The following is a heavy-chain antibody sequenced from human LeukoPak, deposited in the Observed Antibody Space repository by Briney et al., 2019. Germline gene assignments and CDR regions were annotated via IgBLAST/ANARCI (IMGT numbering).Heavy chain of an antibody. CDR3: ARPLLGYCTGGSCYQFDP. J-gene: IGHJ5*02. V-gene: IGHV1-2*02. CDR2: FNPDTGAT. D-gene: IGHD2-15*01. CDR1: GYTFTGYY. Sequence: GASVKVSCRASGYTFTGYYMHWVRQAPGQGLEWMGWFNPDTGATNYAQKFQGRVTMTRDTSISTAYLELNRLRSDDTAVYYCARPLLGYCTGGSCYQFDPWGQGTPVTVSS.